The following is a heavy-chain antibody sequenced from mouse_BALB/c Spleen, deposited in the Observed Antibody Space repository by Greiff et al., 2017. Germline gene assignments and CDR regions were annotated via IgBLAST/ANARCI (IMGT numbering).Heavy chain of an antibody. CDR3: ARAENDGHYAMDY. J-gene: IGHJ4*01. D-gene: IGHD2-3*01. CDR1: GFTFSSYA. V-gene: IGHV5-9-3*01. Sequence: EVQVVESGGGLVKPGGSLKLSCAASGFTFSSYAMSWVRQTPEKRLEWVATISSGGSYTYYPDSVKGRFTISRDNAKNTLYLQMSSLRSEDTAMYYCARAENDGHYAMDYWGQGTSVTVSS. CDR2: ISSGGSYT.